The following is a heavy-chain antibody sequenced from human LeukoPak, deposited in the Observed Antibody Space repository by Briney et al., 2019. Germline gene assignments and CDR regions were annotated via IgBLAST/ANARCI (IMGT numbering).Heavy chain of an antibody. CDR3: ARSVGHLDY. V-gene: IGHV3-48*02. CDR1: GFTFSPYS. Sequence: GGSLRLSCATSGFTFSPYSMNWVRQAPGKGLEWISYMTASATTIYYADSVKGLFTISRDDAMSSVFLQMNSLRDDDTAIYYCARSVGHLDYWGQGTRVTVSS. CDR2: MTASATTI. J-gene: IGHJ4*02. D-gene: IGHD1-26*01.